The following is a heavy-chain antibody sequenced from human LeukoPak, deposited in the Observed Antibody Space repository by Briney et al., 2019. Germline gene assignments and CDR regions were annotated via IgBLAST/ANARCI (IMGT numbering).Heavy chain of an antibody. D-gene: IGHD3-16*01. V-gene: IGHV4-59*01. Sequence: PSETLSLTCTVSGGSISSYYWSWIRQPPGKGLEWIGYIYYSGSTNYNPSLKSRVTISVDTSKNQFSLKLSSVTAADTAVYYCARDQGGPTSYWGQGTLVTVSS. CDR1: GGSISSYY. J-gene: IGHJ4*02. CDR3: ARDQGGPTSY. CDR2: IYYSGST.